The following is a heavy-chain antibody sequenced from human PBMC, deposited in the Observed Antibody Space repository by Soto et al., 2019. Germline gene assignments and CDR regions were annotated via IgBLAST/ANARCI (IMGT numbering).Heavy chain of an antibody. D-gene: IGHD6-13*01. CDR2: ISSSGSFI. V-gene: IGHV3-21*01. CDR1: GFTFRTYG. CDR3: AREPEGIAAALDY. J-gene: IGHJ4*02. Sequence: PGGSLRLSCAASGFTFRTYGMNWVRRAPGGGLEWVASISSSGSFIYYADSVKGRFTISRDDAEKSLYLQMNSLRAEDTALYYCAREPEGIAAALDYWGRGTLVTGSS.